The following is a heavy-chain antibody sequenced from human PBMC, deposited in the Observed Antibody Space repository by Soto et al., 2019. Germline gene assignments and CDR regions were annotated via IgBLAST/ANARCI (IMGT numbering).Heavy chain of an antibody. CDR2: IYYSGST. V-gene: IGHV4-59*08. CDR3: ARRYSSSFDY. Sequence: SETLSLTCTVSGGSISSYYWSWIRQPPGKGLEWIGNIYYSGSTNYNPSLKSRVTISVATSKNQFSLKLSSVTAADTAVYYCARRYSSSFDYWGQGTLVTVSS. CDR1: GGSISSYY. D-gene: IGHD6-13*01. J-gene: IGHJ4*02.